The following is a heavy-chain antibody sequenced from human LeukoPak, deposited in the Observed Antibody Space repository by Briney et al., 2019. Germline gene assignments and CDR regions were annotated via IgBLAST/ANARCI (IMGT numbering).Heavy chain of an antibody. J-gene: IGHJ4*02. V-gene: IGHV3-48*03. CDR3: AREKSNCGGSCLDY. Sequence: GGSPRLSCVASGFTFSSYEMNWVRQAPGKGLEWLSYITRSGGHMFHADSVKGRFTISRDNAKSPLYLQMNSLRAEDTAVYYCAREKSNCGGSCLDYWGQGTLVTVSS. D-gene: IGHD2-15*01. CDR2: ITRSGGHM. CDR1: GFTFSSYE.